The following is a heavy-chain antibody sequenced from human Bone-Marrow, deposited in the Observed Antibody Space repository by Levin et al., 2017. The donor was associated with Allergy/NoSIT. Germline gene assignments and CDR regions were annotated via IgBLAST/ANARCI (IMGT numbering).Heavy chain of an antibody. V-gene: IGHV3-53*01. J-gene: IGHJ6*03. D-gene: IGHD5-24*01. CDR1: GFTVSNNY. Sequence: GGSLRLSCAASGFTVSNNYMNWFRQAPGKGLEWVSLIYSGGDTSYADSVKGRFTISRDNSKNTLYLQLNSLRAEDTAVYFLSRGRDASGADHTFYYSYYMDVWGQGTTVTVSS. CDR3: SRGRDASGADHTFYYSYYMDV. CDR2: IYSGGDT.